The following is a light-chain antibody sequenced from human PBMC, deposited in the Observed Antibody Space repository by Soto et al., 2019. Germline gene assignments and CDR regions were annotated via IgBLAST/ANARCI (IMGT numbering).Light chain of an antibody. CDR3: SSYAGSNPLRV. CDR1: SSDGGGYNY. CDR2: EVS. J-gene: IGLJ3*02. Sequence: QSALTQPHSASGSPGPAVTISCTGTSSDGGGYNYVSWYQQYPGKAPKLMIYEVSKQPSGVPDRFSGSKSGNTASLTVSGLEHEDEAYYSCSSYAGSNPLRVFGRGTTLTVL. V-gene: IGLV2-8*01.